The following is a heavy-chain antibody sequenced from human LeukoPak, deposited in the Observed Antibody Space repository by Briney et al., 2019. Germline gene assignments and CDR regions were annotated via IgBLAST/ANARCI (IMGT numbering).Heavy chain of an antibody. CDR3: ASWGVTMVRGVTGSKYYYYYYGMDV. D-gene: IGHD3-10*01. CDR1: GFTFSQYW. J-gene: IGHJ6*04. CDR2: IQRDGSDN. Sequence: GGSLRLSCVASGFTFSQYWMTWVRQAPGKGLEWVANIQRDGSDNNYVDSVKGRFTISRDNAKNTLYLQMNSLRAEDTAVYYCASWGVTMVRGVTGSKYYYYYYGMDVWGKGTTVTVSS. V-gene: IGHV3-7*01.